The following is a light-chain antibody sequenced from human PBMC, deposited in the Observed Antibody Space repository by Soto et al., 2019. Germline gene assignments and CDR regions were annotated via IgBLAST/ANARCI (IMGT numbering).Light chain of an antibody. J-gene: IGLJ3*02. CDR2: EVS. V-gene: IGLV2-8*01. CDR3: SSYAGTNKV. CDR1: SGDVGGHNF. Sequence: ALTQPPSASGSPGQSVTISCTGTSGDVGGHNFVSWYQFHPGKAPKLIIYEVSKRPSGVPNRFSGSKSDNTASLTVSGLQAEDEADYFCSSYAGTNKVFGGGTKLTVL.